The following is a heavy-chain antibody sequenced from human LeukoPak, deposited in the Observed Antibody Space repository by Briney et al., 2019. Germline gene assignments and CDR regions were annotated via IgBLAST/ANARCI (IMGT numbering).Heavy chain of an antibody. D-gene: IGHD2-15*01. Sequence: TSETLSLTCSVSGYSISSGYYWGWIRQPPGKGLEWIGSIYHSGSTYYNPSLKSRVTISVDTSNNQFSLKLSSVTAADTAVYYCARRYIVVVVAPRPNWFDPWGQGTLVTVSS. CDR3: ARRYIVVVVAPRPNWFDP. J-gene: IGHJ5*02. V-gene: IGHV4-38-2*02. CDR1: GYSISSGYY. CDR2: IYHSGST.